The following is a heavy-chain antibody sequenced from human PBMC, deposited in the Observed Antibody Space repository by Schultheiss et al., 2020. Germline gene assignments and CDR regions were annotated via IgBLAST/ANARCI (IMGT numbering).Heavy chain of an antibody. CDR1: GFTFSSYG. J-gene: IGHJ4*02. D-gene: IGHD3-22*01. CDR2: ISYDGSNK. CDR3: AREDYYDSSGYYFY. Sequence: GGSLRLSCAASGFTFSSYGMHWVRQAPGKGLEWVAVISYDGSNKYYADSVKGRFTISRDNSKNTLYLQMNSLRAEDTAMYYCAREDYYDSSGYYFYWGQGTLVNGYS. V-gene: IGHV3-30*03.